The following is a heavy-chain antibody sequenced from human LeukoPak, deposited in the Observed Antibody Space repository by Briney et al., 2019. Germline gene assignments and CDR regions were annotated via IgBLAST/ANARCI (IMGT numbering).Heavy chain of an antibody. CDR1: GFTFSSYA. D-gene: IGHD6-6*01. Sequence: GGSLRLSCAASGFTFSSYAMSWVRQAPGKGLEWVSAISGSGGSTYYADSVKGWFTISRDNSKNTLYLQMNSLRAEDTAVYYCAKSPLGILKSIAARRAFDIWGQGTMVTVSS. V-gene: IGHV3-23*01. CDR2: ISGSGGST. CDR3: AKSPLGILKSIAARRAFDI. J-gene: IGHJ3*02.